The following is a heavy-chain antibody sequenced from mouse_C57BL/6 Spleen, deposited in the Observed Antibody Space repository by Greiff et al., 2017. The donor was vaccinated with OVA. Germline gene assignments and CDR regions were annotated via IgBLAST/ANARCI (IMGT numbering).Heavy chain of an antibody. CDR1: GYKFTDYN. Sequence: VQLQQSGPELVKPGASVKMSCKASGYKFTDYNMHWVKQSHGKSLEWIGYINPNNGGTIYKQKFKGKATLTVKKSSSTAYVELRSMTSEDSAVYYCVVGYAPYYFDYWGQVTTLTVSS. V-gene: IGHV1-22*01. D-gene: IGHD2-14*01. CDR3: VVGYAPYYFDY. J-gene: IGHJ2*01. CDR2: INPNNGGT.